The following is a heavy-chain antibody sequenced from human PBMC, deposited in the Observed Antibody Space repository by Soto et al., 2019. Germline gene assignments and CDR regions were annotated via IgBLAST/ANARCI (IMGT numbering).Heavy chain of an antibody. Sequence: PSETLSLTCTVSVGSIGIYYWSWIRQPPGKGLEWIGHVYYSGTTNYSPALKSRVTISIDTSQNQFSLKLSSVTAADTAVYYCAKQIAAAPYYLDYWGQGILVT. J-gene: IGHJ4*02. V-gene: IGHV4-59*08. D-gene: IGHD6-13*01. CDR2: VYYSGTT. CDR1: VGSIGIYY. CDR3: AKQIAAAPYYLDY.